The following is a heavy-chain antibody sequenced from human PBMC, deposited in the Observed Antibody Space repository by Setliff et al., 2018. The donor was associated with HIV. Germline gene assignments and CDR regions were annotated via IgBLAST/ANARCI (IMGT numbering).Heavy chain of an antibody. J-gene: IGHJ6*02. CDR3: ARGSGYDKGAYHYYYGMDV. CDR1: GFSFGSYW. V-gene: IGHV3-21*01. D-gene: IGHD5-12*01. Sequence: KPGGSLRLSCAASGFSFGSYWMSWVRQAPGRGLEWVSSISIGSGGAIDYADSVQGRFTISRDNTKNSLYLQMNSLRAEDTAVYYCARGSGYDKGAYHYYYGMDVWGQGTTVTVSS. CDR2: ISIGSGGAI.